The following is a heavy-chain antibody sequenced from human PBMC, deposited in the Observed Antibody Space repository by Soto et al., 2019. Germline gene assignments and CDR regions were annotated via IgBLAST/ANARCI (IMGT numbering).Heavy chain of an antibody. Sequence: PSETLSLTCTVSGGSISSYYWSWIRQPAGKGLEWIGRIYTSGSTNYNPSLKSRVTMSVDTSKNQFSLKLSSVTAADTAVYYCAGDQSYPAYYGMVVWGQGTTVTVSS. J-gene: IGHJ6*02. CDR1: GGSISSYY. CDR2: IYTSGST. V-gene: IGHV4-4*07. CDR3: AGDQSYPAYYGMVV. D-gene: IGHD1-26*01.